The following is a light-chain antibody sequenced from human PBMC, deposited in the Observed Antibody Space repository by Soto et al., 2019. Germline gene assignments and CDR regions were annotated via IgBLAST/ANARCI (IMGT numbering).Light chain of an antibody. J-gene: IGKJ4*01. V-gene: IGKV1-9*01. CDR1: QRISTY. Sequence: DIQMTQSPSSLSPSVGDRVAIACLASQRISTYLAWYQQRPGKAPKLLIYDASTLQSGVPSRFSGSRSGTEFTLTISSLQPEDFATYYCQQLNGYVALTFGGGTKVDI. CDR3: QQLNGYVALT. CDR2: DAS.